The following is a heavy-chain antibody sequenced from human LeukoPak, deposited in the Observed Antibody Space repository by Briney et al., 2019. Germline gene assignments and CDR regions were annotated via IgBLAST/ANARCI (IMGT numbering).Heavy chain of an antibody. CDR1: GFTVSSNY. CDR3: ARDRPIAAFDY. CDR2: IYSGGST. J-gene: IGHJ4*02. Sequence: PGGSLRLSCAASGFTVSSNYMSWVRQAPGKGLEWVSVIYSGGSTYYADSVKGRFTISRDNAKNSLYLQMNSLRAEDTAVYYCARDRPIAAFDYWGQGTLVTVSS. D-gene: IGHD6-13*01. V-gene: IGHV3-53*01.